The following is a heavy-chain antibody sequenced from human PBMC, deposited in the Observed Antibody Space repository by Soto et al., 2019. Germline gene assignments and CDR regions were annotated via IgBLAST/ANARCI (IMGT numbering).Heavy chain of an antibody. Sequence: GSGPTLVNPTQTLTLTCTFSGFSLTTSGVGVGWIRQPPGKALEWLALISWDDDKRYSPSLKSRLIITKDTPKNQVVLTMTNMDPVDTATYYCVHTSTSLFGEYLKWIDPWGQGILVTVSS. J-gene: IGHJ5*02. CDR1: GFSLTTSGVG. CDR3: VHTSTSLFGEYLKWIDP. V-gene: IGHV2-5*02. CDR2: ISWDDDK. D-gene: IGHD3-3*01.